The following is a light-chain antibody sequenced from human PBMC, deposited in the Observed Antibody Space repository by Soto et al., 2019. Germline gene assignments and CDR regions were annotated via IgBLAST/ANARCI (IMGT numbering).Light chain of an antibody. CDR3: QQYNNWPRGT. Sequence: EIVMTQSPATLSVSPGERATLSCRASQSVSNNLAWYQQKPGQAPRLLIYGASTRATGIPARFSGSGSGTEFTLTISSLQSEDFAVYYGQQYNNWPRGTFGGGTKVEI. CDR2: GAS. CDR1: QSVSNN. V-gene: IGKV3-15*01. J-gene: IGKJ4*01.